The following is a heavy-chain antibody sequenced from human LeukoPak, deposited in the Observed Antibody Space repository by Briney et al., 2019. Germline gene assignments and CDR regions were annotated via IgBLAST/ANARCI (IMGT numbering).Heavy chain of an antibody. CDR3: ARSTMGARRTYDY. J-gene: IGHJ4*02. CDR1: KDTFTTYD. V-gene: IGHV1-8*01. Sequence: GASVKVSCKASKDTFTTYDVNWVRQATGQGLEWMGWMNPNSGNTGYAQKFQGRVTMTMNSSISTAYMELTSLTSEDTAVYYCARSTMGARRTYDYWGQGTLVTVSS. D-gene: IGHD1-26*01. CDR2: MNPNSGNT.